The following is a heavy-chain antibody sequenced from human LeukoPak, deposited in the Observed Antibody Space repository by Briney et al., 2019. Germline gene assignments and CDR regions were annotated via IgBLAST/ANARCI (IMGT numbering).Heavy chain of an antibody. CDR1: GGSISPYF. D-gene: IGHD1-14*01. Sequence: SETLSLTCTVSGGSISPYFWGWIRQPPGKGLEWIGNIYYGGNTNYNPSLKSRVTISVDTSKSQFSVRLNSVTAADTAIYYCAGNPRPGDFGCFGYRGQGTQVTVSS. V-gene: IGHV4-59*01. CDR2: IYYGGNT. CDR3: AGNPRPGDFGCFGY. J-gene: IGHJ4*02.